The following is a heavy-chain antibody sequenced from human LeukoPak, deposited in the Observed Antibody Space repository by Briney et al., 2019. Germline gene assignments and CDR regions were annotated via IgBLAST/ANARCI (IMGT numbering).Heavy chain of an antibody. J-gene: IGHJ4*02. CDR2: IKSKTDGGTT. CDR1: GFTSSNAW. Sequence: GGSLRLSCAASGFTSSNAWMSWVRQAPGKGLEWVGRIKSKTDGGTTDYAAPVKGRFTISRDDSKNTLYLQMNSLKTEDTAVYYCTTIPTDRRDSDYWGQGTLVTVSS. D-gene: IGHD1-26*01. CDR3: TTIPTDRRDSDY. V-gene: IGHV3-15*01.